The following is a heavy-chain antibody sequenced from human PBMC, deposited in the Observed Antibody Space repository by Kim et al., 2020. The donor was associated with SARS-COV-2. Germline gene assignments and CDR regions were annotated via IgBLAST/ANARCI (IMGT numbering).Heavy chain of an antibody. J-gene: IGHJ4*02. CDR2: IYYSGST. Sequence: SETLSLTCTVSGGSISSSSYYWGWIRQPPGKGLEWIGSIYYSGSTYYNPSLKSRVTISVDTSKNQFSLKLSSVTAADTAVYYCAREWELFRAPVYWGQGT. CDR3: AREWELFRAPVY. V-gene: IGHV4-39*02. CDR1: GGSISSSSYY. D-gene: IGHD1-26*01.